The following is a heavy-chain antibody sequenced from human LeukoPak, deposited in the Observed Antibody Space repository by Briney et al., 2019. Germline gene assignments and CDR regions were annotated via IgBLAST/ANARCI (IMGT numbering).Heavy chain of an antibody. CDR3: ARGMDYGDYLNWFDP. J-gene: IGHJ5*02. V-gene: IGHV3-21*01. D-gene: IGHD4-17*01. CDR2: ISSSSSYI. CDR1: GFTFSSYG. Sequence: GGSLRLSCAASGFTFSSYGMNWVRQAPGKGLEWVSSISSSSSYIYYADSVKGRFTISRDNAKNTLYLQMNSLRAEDTAVYYCARGMDYGDYLNWFDPWGQGTLVTVSS.